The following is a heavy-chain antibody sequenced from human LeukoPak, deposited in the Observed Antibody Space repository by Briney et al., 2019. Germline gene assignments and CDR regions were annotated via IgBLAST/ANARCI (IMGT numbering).Heavy chain of an antibody. J-gene: IGHJ4*02. CDR3: ARVTTIFDYYYDY. D-gene: IGHD4-11*01. CDR1: GFIFSDHY. V-gene: IGHV3-72*01. Sequence: GGSLRLSCAASGFIFSDHYMDWVRQAPGKGPEWVGRSRNKAKSCTTEYAASAKGRFTISREDSKNSLYLQMNSLKTEDTAVYYCARVTTIFDYYYDYWGQGTLVTVSS. CDR2: SRNKAKSCTT.